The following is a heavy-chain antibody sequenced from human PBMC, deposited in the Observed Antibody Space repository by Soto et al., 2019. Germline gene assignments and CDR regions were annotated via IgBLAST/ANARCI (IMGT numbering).Heavy chain of an antibody. Sequence: SETLSLTCTVSGGSVNSDNYYWSWVRQPPGKGLEWIGYIYYTGRTNYNPSLMSRVTISVDTSRNQFSLKLSSVTAADTAVFYCAREYSNSPEDFDYWGQGTLVTVSS. J-gene: IGHJ4*02. V-gene: IGHV4-61*01. CDR1: GGSVNSDNYY. CDR2: IYYTGRT. CDR3: AREYSNSPEDFDY. D-gene: IGHD6-6*01.